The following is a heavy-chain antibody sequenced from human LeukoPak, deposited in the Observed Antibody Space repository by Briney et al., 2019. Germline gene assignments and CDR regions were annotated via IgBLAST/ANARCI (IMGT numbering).Heavy chain of an antibody. V-gene: IGHV4-59*01. CDR2: VFYGGST. Sequence: SETLSLTCTVSGGSISSYYWSWIRQSPGKGLEWIGYVFYGGSTIYSPSLKSRVTISVDTSKNQISLKLTSVTAADTAVYYCARARVAVAGTLIDYWGQGTLVAVSS. CDR3: ARARVAVAGTLIDY. CDR1: GGSISSYY. D-gene: IGHD6-19*01. J-gene: IGHJ4*02.